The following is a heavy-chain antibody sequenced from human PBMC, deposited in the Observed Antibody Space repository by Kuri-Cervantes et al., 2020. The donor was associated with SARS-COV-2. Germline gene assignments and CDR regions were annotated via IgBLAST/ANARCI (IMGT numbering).Heavy chain of an antibody. V-gene: IGHV3-23*03. CDR1: GLPFSTFA. Sequence: LSLPCAASGLPFSTFAMGWVRQAPGKGLEGVSFIDNAASNTYYADFVKGRFTITRDSSTNMVSLQMNSLRGDDTAVYYCAKDLYESGGYTWAFWGQGTRVTVSS. J-gene: IGHJ4*02. CDR3: AKDLYESGGYTWAF. CDR2: IDNAASNT. D-gene: IGHD3-22*01.